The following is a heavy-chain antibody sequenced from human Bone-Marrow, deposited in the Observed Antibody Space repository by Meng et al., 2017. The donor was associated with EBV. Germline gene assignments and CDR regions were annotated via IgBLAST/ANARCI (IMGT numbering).Heavy chain of an antibody. CDR2: INTNTGNP. CDR1: GYTFTDYS. V-gene: IGHV7-4-1*02. Sequence: QGQPVQSGFELKKPGASWKVSCKAFGYTFTDYSLNWVRQAPGQGLEWMGWINTNTGNPTYAQGFTGRFVFSLDTSVSTAYLQISSLKAEDTAVYYCARFGELFRNWFDPWGQGTLVTVSS. CDR3: ARFGELFRNWFDP. J-gene: IGHJ5*02. D-gene: IGHD3-10*01.